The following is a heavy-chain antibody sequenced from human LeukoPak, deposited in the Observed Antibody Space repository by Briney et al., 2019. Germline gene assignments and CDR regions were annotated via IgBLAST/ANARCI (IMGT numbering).Heavy chain of an antibody. Sequence: PGGSLRLSCAASGFTFSSYAMHWVRQAPGKGLEYVSAISSNGGSTYYANSVKGRFTISRDNSKNTLYLQMGSLRAEDMAVYYCARGDWYYDILTGYYDYWGQGTLVTVFS. J-gene: IGHJ4*02. CDR3: ARGDWYYDILTGYYDY. CDR1: GFTFSSYA. CDR2: ISSNGGST. D-gene: IGHD3-9*01. V-gene: IGHV3-64*01.